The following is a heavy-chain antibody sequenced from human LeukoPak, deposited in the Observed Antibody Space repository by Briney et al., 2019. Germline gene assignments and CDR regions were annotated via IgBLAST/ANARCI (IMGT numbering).Heavy chain of an antibody. D-gene: IGHD3-22*01. CDR3: AKATMIVVVAAGIDI. CDR2: ISGSGGST. V-gene: IGHV3-23*01. Sequence: PGGSLRLSCAASGFTFSSYAMSWVRQAPGKGLEWVSAISGSGGSTYYADSMKGRFTISRDNSKNTLYLQMNSLRAEDTAVYYCAKATMIVVVAAGIDIWGQGTMVTVSS. CDR1: GFTFSSYA. J-gene: IGHJ3*02.